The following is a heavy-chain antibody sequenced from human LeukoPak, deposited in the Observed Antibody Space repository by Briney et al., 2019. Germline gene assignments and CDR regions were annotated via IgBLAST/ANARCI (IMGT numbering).Heavy chain of an antibody. CDR3: ARSSRSDTNYYYYYMDV. J-gene: IGHJ6*03. Sequence: HSGSTYYNPSLKSRVTISVDRSKNQFSLKLSSVTAADTAVYYCARSSRSDTNYYYYYMDVWGKGTTVTVSS. CDR2: HSGST. V-gene: IGHV4-30-2*01.